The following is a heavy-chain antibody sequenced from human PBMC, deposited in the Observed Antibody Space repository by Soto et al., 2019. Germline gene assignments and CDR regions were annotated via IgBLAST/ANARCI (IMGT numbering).Heavy chain of an antibody. CDR3: TRRSFRGPLGWFDP. CDR1: GDTIDIYY. V-gene: IGHV4-59*01. D-gene: IGHD3-16*01. CDR2: IHRSGQ. J-gene: IGHJ5*02. Sequence: SESMSLTCFVSGDTIDIYYCSWIRQVPGKGLEGVGDIHRSGQRYHPSLKNRVTISFNTSAKEFHLKLTSVPAADTTVYYCTRRSFRGPLGWFDPWGQGTPVTVSS.